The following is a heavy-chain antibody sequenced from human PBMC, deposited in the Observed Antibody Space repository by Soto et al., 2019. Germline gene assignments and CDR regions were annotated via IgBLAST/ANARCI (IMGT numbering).Heavy chain of an antibody. J-gene: IGHJ6*02. V-gene: IGHV5-51*01. CDR2: IYPGDSDT. D-gene: IGHD2-15*01. Sequence: PGESLKFACKGSGYSFSNYWIGWVRQMPGKGLEWMGIIYPGDSDTKYSPSFQGRVTISADTSISTAYLQWSSLKASDTAVYYCARLHASVAASARYYYYGMDVWGQGTTVTVSS. CDR3: ARLHASVAASARYYYYGMDV. CDR1: GYSFSNYW.